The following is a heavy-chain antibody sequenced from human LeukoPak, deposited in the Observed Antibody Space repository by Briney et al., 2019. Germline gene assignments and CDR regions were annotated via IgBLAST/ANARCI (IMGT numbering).Heavy chain of an antibody. CDR2: INAGNGNT. CDR3: AREWFEANYYDTSGPLFDP. D-gene: IGHD3-22*01. Sequence: ASVKVSCKASGYTFKAYAMHWVRQAPGQGLEWMGWINAGNGNTKYSQKLQGRVTITRDTSARTAYMELSSLRSEDTAVYFCAREWFEANYYDTSGPLFDPWGQGTLVTVSS. V-gene: IGHV1-3*01. J-gene: IGHJ5*02. CDR1: GYTFKAYA.